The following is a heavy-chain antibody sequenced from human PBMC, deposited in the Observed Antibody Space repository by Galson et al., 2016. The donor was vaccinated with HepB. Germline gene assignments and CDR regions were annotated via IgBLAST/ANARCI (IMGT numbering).Heavy chain of an antibody. Sequence: SETLSLTCAVYGASFSGYYWSWVRQPPGKGREWIGEINHSESTNYNPSFMSRVTISVDTSNNQFSLNLSSVTAADTAVYYCARVLRGRRNASERPNYYYYGMDVWGQGTTVTVSS. CDR3: ARVLRGRRNASERPNYYYYGMDV. J-gene: IGHJ6*02. D-gene: IGHD3-10*01. CDR2: INHSEST. V-gene: IGHV4-34*01. CDR1: GASFSGYY.